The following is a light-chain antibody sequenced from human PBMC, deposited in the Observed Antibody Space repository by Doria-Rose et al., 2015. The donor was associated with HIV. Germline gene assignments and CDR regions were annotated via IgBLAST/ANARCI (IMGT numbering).Light chain of an antibody. CDR3: QSYDSGLSGSRV. Sequence: NIGAAYDVHWYQQLPGTAPKHLIYANSNRPSGVPDRFSGSKSGTSASLAITGLQAEDEADYYCQSYDSGLSGSRVFGGGTKLTVL. CDR2: ANS. V-gene: IGLV1-40*01. J-gene: IGLJ2*01. CDR1: NIGAAYD.